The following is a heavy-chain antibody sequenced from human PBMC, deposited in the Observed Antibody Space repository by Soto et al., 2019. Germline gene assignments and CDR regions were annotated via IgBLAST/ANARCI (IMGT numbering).Heavy chain of an antibody. CDR2: IGAADDP. CDR3: ARAYSGRLPRRADYYFAMDV. CDR1: GFTFSAYD. V-gene: IGHV3-13*05. D-gene: IGHD2-15*01. Sequence: PGGSLRLSCAASGFTFSAYDMHWVRQTTGKGLEWVSAIGAADDPYYLGSVKGRFTISRENAKTSLYLQMSSLRAEDTAVYYCARAYSGRLPRRADYYFAMDVWGQGTTVTVSS. J-gene: IGHJ6*02.